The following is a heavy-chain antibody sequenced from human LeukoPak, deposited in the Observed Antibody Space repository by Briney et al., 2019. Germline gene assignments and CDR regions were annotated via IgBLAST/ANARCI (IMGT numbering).Heavy chain of an antibody. D-gene: IGHD2-2*02. CDR2: IYYSGST. J-gene: IGHJ6*03. CDR1: GGSISSSSYY. V-gene: IGHV4-39*02. Sequence: SETLSLTCTVSGGSISSSSYYWGWIRQPPGKGLEWIGSIYYSGSTYYNPSLKSRVTISVDTSKNQFSLKLSSVTAADTAVYYCAKDPGTSCYIRSGCYYMDVWGKGTTVTVSS. CDR3: AKDPGTSCYIRSGCYYMDV.